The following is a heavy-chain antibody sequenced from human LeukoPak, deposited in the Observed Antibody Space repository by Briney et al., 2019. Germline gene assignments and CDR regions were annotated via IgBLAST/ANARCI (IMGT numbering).Heavy chain of an antibody. Sequence: GGSLRLSCAASGFTFSSYAMSWVRQAPGRGLEWVSRISGSGGSTYYADSVKGRFTISRDNSKDTLYLQMHSLRGEDTAVYFCAKDRDYDFWSGYYWDNWGQGTLVTVSS. J-gene: IGHJ4*02. D-gene: IGHD3-3*01. CDR1: GFTFSSYA. CDR2: ISGSGGST. V-gene: IGHV3-23*01. CDR3: AKDRDYDFWSGYYWDN.